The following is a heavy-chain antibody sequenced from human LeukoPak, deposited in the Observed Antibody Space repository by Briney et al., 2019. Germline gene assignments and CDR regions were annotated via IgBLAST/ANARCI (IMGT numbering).Heavy chain of an antibody. CDR1: GYTFTGYY. V-gene: IGHV1-2*06. Sequence: VASVKVSCKASGYTFTGYYMHWVRQAPGQGLEWMGRINPNSGGTNYAQKFRGRVTMTRDTSISTAYMELSRLRSDDTAVYYCARVGANIVVVPAASAYFQHWGQGTLVTVSS. CDR3: ARVGANIVVVPAASAYFQH. CDR2: INPNSGGT. J-gene: IGHJ1*01. D-gene: IGHD2-2*01.